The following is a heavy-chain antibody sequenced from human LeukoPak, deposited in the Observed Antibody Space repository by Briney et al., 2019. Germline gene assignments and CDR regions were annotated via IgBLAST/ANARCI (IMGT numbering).Heavy chain of an antibody. V-gene: IGHV3-9*01. Sequence: GGSLRLSCAASGFTFDDYAMHWVRQAPGKGLEWVSGISWNSGSIGYADSVKGRFTISRDNAKNSLYLQMNSLRAEDTALYYCAKDPSLYAFDIWGQGTMVTVSS. CDR2: ISWNSGSI. CDR3: AKDPSLYAFDI. CDR1: GFTFDDYA. J-gene: IGHJ3*02.